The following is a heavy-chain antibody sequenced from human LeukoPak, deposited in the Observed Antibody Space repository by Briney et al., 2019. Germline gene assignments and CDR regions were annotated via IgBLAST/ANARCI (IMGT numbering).Heavy chain of an antibody. CDR1: GGTFSSYA. Sequence: SVKVSCKASGGTFSSYAISWARQAPGQGLEWMGGIIPIFGTANYAQKFQGRVTITADESTSTAYMELSSLRSEDTAVYYCARETYYGGNPDAFDIWGQGTMVTVSS. CDR2: IIPIFGTA. CDR3: ARETYYGGNPDAFDI. D-gene: IGHD4-23*01. V-gene: IGHV1-69*13. J-gene: IGHJ3*02.